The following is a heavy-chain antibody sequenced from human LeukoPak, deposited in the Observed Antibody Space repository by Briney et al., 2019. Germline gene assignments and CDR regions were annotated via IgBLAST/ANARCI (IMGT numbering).Heavy chain of an antibody. CDR2: IYYSGST. CDR3: ARGSSWSYYFDY. CDR1: GGSISSYY. V-gene: IGHV4-59*08. J-gene: IGHJ4*02. Sequence: SETLSLTCTVSGGSISSYYWSWIRQPPGKGLEWIGYIYYSGSTNYNPSLKSRVTISVDTSKNQFSLKVSSVTAADTAVYYCARGSSWSYYFDYWGQGTLVTVSS. D-gene: IGHD6-13*01.